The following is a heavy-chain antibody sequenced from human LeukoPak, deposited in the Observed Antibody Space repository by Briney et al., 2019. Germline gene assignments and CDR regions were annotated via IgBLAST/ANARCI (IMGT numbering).Heavy chain of an antibody. D-gene: IGHD6-19*01. CDR1: GFTFSSYS. Sequence: PGGSLRLSCAASGFTFSSYSMNWVRQAPGKGLEWVSSISSSSTHLYHADSVKGRFATSRDNAKNSLYLQMNSLRAEDTAVYYCARGSGWNYYYYYMDVWGKGTTVTVSS. CDR2: ISSSSTHL. V-gene: IGHV3-21*01. CDR3: ARGSGWNYYYYYMDV. J-gene: IGHJ6*03.